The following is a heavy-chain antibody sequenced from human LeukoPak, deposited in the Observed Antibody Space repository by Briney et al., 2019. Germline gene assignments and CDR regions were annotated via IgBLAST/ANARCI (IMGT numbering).Heavy chain of an antibody. D-gene: IGHD5-24*01. CDR2: INPNSGGT. J-gene: IGHJ4*02. CDR3: ARVKEEMATIPRGQEPEYYFDY. CDR1: GYTFTSYG. V-gene: IGHV1-2*02. Sequence: ASVKVSCKASGYTFTSYGISWVRQAPGQGLEWMGWINPNSGGTNYAQKFQGRVTMTRDTSTSTVYMELSSLRSEDTAVYYCARVKEEMATIPRGQEPEYYFDYWGQGTLVTVSS.